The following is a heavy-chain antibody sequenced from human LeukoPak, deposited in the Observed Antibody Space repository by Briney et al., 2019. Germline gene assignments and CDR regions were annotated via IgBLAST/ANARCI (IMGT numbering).Heavy chain of an antibody. Sequence: GSLRLSCEASGFTFSAHAMNWVRQPPGKGLEWIGEINHSGSTNYNPSLKSRVTISVDTSKNQFSLKLSSVTAADTAVYYCARGLSLVGATNDYWGQGTLVTVSS. CDR3: ARGLSLVGATNDY. J-gene: IGHJ4*02. CDR1: GFTFSAHA. D-gene: IGHD1-26*01. CDR2: INHSGST. V-gene: IGHV4-34*01.